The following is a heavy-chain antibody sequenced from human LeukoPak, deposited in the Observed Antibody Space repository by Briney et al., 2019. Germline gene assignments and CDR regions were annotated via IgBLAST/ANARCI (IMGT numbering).Heavy chain of an antibody. Sequence: GGSLRLSCVASGFTSYTFAMSWVRQAPGKGLEWVSVISGRGDSTYYADSVKGRFTISRDNSKNTLYLQMNSLRAEDTAVYYCAKDLIAVAGIGDYLDYWGQGTLVTVSS. CDR2: ISGRGDST. V-gene: IGHV3-23*01. D-gene: IGHD6-19*01. J-gene: IGHJ4*02. CDR1: GFTSYTFA. CDR3: AKDLIAVAGIGDYLDY.